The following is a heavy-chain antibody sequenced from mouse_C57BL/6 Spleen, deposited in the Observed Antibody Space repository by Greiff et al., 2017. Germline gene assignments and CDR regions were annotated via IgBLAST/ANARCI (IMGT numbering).Heavy chain of an antibody. CDR2: IWGVGST. CDR1: GFSLTSYG. J-gene: IGHJ3*01. CDR3: ARAGTGPFAY. D-gene: IGHD4-1*01. Sequence: VQLQESGPGLVAPSQSLSITCTVSGFSLTSYGVDWVRQSPGKGLEWLGVIWGVGSTNYNSALKSRLSISKDNSKSQVFLKMNSLQTEDTAMYYCARAGTGPFAYWGQGTLVTVSA. V-gene: IGHV2-6*01.